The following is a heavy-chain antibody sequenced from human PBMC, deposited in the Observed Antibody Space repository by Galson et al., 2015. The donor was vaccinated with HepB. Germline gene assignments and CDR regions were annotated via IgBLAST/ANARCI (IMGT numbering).Heavy chain of an antibody. CDR2: ISYDASNK. J-gene: IGHJ4*02. CDR3: ARPYSSSWYHLYYFDY. D-gene: IGHD6-13*01. CDR1: GFIFSNYA. V-gene: IGHV3-30-3*01. Sequence: SLRLSCAASGFIFSNYAMHWVRQAPGKGLEWVAFISYDASNKYYADSVKGRFTISRDNSKITLYLQMNSLRGEDTAVYYCARPYSSSWYHLYYFDYWGQGTLVTVSS.